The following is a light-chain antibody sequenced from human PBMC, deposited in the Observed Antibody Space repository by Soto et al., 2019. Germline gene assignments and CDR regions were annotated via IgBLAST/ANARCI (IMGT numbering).Light chain of an antibody. V-gene: IGLV2-8*01. CDR2: EVT. J-gene: IGLJ1*01. Sequence: QLVLTQAPSASGSPGQSVTISCTGTSSDVGGYDFVSWYQQHPGKAPKLIIYEVTERPSGVPDRFSGSKSSNTASLTVSGLQAEDEADYYCSSYAGSNSFVFGSGTKLTVL. CDR3: SSYAGSNSFV. CDR1: SSDVGGYDF.